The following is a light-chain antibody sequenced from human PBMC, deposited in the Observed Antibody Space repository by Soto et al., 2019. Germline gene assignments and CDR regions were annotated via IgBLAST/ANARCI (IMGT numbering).Light chain of an antibody. J-gene: IGLJ1*01. Sequence: QSVLTQPASVSASPGQSITISCTGTSSDIGDSNYVSWYQQHPGKAPKLVIYDVSNRPSGVSNRFSGSKSANTASLTISGLQAEDEADYYCSSFRSSSTSYVFGAGTRSPS. V-gene: IGLV2-14*03. CDR2: DVS. CDR3: SSFRSSSTSYV. CDR1: SSDIGDSNY.